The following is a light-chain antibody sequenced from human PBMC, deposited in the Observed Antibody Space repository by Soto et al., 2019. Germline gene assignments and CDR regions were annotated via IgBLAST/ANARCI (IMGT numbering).Light chain of an antibody. Sequence: QSVLTQPPSVSGAPGQRVTISCTGSNSDIGAGYDVHWYQQLPGTAPKLVIYANNNRPSGVPDRFSASKSGTSASLAITGLPADDEADYYCQSNDSGLTGVFGTGTKLTVL. CDR2: ANN. CDR1: NSDIGAGYD. J-gene: IGLJ1*01. CDR3: QSNDSGLTGV. V-gene: IGLV1-40*01.